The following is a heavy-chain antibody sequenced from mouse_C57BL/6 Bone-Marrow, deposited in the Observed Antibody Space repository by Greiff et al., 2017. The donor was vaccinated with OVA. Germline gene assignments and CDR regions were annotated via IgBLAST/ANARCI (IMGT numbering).Heavy chain of an antibody. V-gene: IGHV1-53*01. CDR1: GYTFTSYW. J-gene: IGHJ2*01. D-gene: IGHD2-3*01. CDR2: INPSNGGT. Sequence: VKLQQPGTELVKPGASVKLSCKASGYTFTSYWMHWVKQRPGQGLEWIGNINPSNGGTNYNEKFKSKATLTVDKSSSTAYMQLSSLTSEDSAVYYCARSLWLLPTFDYWGQGTTLTVSS. CDR3: ARSLWLLPTFDY.